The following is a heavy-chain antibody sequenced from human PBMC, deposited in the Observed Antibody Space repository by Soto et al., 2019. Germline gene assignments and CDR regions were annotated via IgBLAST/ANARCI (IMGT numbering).Heavy chain of an antibody. D-gene: IGHD1-26*01. CDR1: GYTFTSYA. CDR3: ARAQGAYSGSYRFDY. CDR2: INAGNGNT. V-gene: IGHV1-3*01. Sequence: QVQLVQSGAEVKKPGASVKVSCKASGYTFTSYAMHWVRQAPGQRLEWMGWINAGNGNTKYSQKFQGRVTITRDTSASTAYMELSSLTSEDSAVYYCARAQGAYSGSYRFDYWGQGTLVTVSS. J-gene: IGHJ4*02.